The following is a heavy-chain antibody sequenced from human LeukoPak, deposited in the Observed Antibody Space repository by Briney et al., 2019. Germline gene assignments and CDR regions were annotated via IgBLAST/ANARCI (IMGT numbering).Heavy chain of an antibody. CDR1: GITFSSYW. J-gene: IGHJ4*02. D-gene: IGHD6-13*01. CDR2: IKQDGSEK. Sequence: GGSLRLSCAASGITFSSYWMSWVRQAPGKGLEWVANIKQDGSEKYYVDSVKGRFTISRDNAKNSLYLQMNSLRAEDTAVYYCASVTQQQLKEYYFDYWGQGTLVTVSS. V-gene: IGHV3-7*03. CDR3: ASVTQQQLKEYYFDY.